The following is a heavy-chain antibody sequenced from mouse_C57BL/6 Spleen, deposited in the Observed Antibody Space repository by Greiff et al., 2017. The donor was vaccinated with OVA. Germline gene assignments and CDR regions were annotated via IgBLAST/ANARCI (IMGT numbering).Heavy chain of an antibody. J-gene: IGHJ2*01. V-gene: IGHV5-17*01. CDR1: GFTFSDYG. CDR2: ISSCSSTI. Sequence: DVHLVESGGGLVKPGGSLKLSCAASGFTFSDYGMHWVRQAPEKGLEWVAYISSCSSTIYYADTVKGRFTISRDNAKNTLFLQMTSLRSEDEAMYYCAGGDCDGSPYYFDFGGRGTTLTVST. CDR3: AGGDCDGSPYYFDF. D-gene: IGHD1-1*01.